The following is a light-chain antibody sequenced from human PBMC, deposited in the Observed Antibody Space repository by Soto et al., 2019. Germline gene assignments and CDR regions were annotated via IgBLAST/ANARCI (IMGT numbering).Light chain of an antibody. CDR1: QSVSSSY. CDR3: QQYGSAPRYP. V-gene: IGKV3-20*01. CDR2: GAS. Sequence: EIVLTQSPGTLSLSPGERATLSCRASQSVSSSYLAWYQQKPGQAPRLLIYGASSRATGIPDRFSGSVSGTDFTLTISRRDTEHFAVYYCQQYGSAPRYPFGGGTKLDIQ. J-gene: IGKJ2*01.